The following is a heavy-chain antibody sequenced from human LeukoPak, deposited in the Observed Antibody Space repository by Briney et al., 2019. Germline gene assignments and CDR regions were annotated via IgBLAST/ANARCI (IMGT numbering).Heavy chain of an antibody. D-gene: IGHD2-2*01. V-gene: IGHV3-23*01. CDR1: GFAFTRNA. CDR2: IDGSGGTT. CDR3: AKAQCSSTSCSRADN. J-gene: IGHJ4*02. Sequence: PGGSLRLSCAASGFAFTRNAMAWVRQAPGKGLEWVSAIDGSGGTTFYADSVKGRVTISRVQSTNTVYLQMNSLRADDTAVYYCAKAQCSSTSCSRADNWGQGTLVTVSS.